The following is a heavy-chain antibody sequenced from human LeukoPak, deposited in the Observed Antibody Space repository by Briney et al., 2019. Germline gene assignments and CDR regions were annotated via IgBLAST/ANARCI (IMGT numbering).Heavy chain of an antibody. J-gene: IGHJ4*02. CDR2: IYSGGST. CDR3: ARPFGTPFDY. V-gene: IGHV3-66*01. CDR1: GFTVSSNY. D-gene: IGHD1-1*01. Sequence: GGSLRLSCAASGFTVSSNYMSWVRQAPGKGLVWVSVIYSGGSTYYADSVKGRFTISRDNSKNTLYLQMNSLRAEDTAVYYCARPFGTPFDYWGQRTLVTVSS.